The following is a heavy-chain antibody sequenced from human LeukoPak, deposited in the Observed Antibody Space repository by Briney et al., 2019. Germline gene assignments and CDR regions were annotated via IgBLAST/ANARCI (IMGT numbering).Heavy chain of an antibody. D-gene: IGHD6-25*01. V-gene: IGHV4-31*03. Sequence: PSDPLSLTCTVSGGSISSGGYYWSWIRQHPGKGLEWIGYIYYSGTTYYNPSLKSRVTISVDTSKNQFSLKLSSVTAADTAVYYCARDVRSGYLNWFDPWGQGTLVTVSS. J-gene: IGHJ5*02. CDR2: IYYSGTT. CDR1: GGSISSGGYY. CDR3: ARDVRSGYLNWFDP.